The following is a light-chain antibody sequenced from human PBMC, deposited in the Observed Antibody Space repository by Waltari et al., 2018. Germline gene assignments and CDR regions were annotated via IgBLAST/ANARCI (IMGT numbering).Light chain of an antibody. J-gene: IGLJ1*01. V-gene: IGLV7-43*01. CDR2: SAN. CDR3: LLFYGGAYV. Sequence: QTVVTQAPSLTVSPGGTGTLTCASSTGAVTSGYFPTWSQQRPGHPPRSLIYSANNQHSWTPARFSGSLIGGKAALTLSGVQPEDEADYYCLLFYGGAYVFGTGTKLTVL. CDR1: TGAVTSGYF.